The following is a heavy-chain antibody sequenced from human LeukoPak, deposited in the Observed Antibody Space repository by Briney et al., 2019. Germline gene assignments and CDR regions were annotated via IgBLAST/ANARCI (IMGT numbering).Heavy chain of an antibody. CDR2: ISAYNGNT. CDR1: GYTFTSYG. Sequence: ASVKVSCKASGYTFTSYGISWVRQAPGQGLEWMGWISAYNGNTNYAQKLQGRVTMTTDTSTSTAYMELGSLRSEDTAVYYCASSDLGYCSSTSCFVGYYYYYYYMDVWGKGTTVTVSS. D-gene: IGHD2-2*01. J-gene: IGHJ6*03. CDR3: ASSDLGYCSSTSCFVGYYYYYYYMDV. V-gene: IGHV1-18*01.